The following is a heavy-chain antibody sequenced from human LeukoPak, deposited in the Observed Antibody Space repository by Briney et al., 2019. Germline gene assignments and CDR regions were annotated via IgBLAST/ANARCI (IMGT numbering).Heavy chain of an antibody. CDR2: ISGDGAST. CDR3: ARDNSPGWFDP. V-gene: IGHV3-74*01. J-gene: IGHJ5*02. Sequence: PGGSLRLSCAASEFTFSVYWMHWVRQAPAKGLVWVSRISGDGASTSYADSVKGRFTISRDNAKNTVYLQMNSLRAEDTALYYCARDNSPGWFDPWGQGTLVTVSS. D-gene: IGHD4-23*01. CDR1: EFTFSVYW.